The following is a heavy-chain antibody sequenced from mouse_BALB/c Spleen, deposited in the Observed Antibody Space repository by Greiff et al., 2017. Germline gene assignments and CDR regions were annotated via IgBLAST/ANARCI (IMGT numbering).Heavy chain of an antibody. CDR2: IDPYNGGT. CDR1: GYAFTSYN. CDR3: ASNLLLRSYYAMDY. V-gene: IGHV1S135*01. J-gene: IGHJ4*01. Sequence: VQLQQSGPELVKTGASVKVSCKASGYAFTSYNMYWVKQSHGKSLEWIGYIDPYNGGTSYNQKFKGKATLTVDKSSSTAYMHLNSLTSEDSAVYYCASNLLLRSYYAMDYWGQGTSVTVSS. D-gene: IGHD1-1*01.